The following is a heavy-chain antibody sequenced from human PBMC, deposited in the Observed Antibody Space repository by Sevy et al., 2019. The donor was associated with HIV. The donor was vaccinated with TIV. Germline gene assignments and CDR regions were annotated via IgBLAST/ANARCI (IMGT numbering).Heavy chain of an antibody. Sequence: ASVKVSCKTSGYTFTSYIISWVRQAPGQGLEWMGWISPLNGDTKYVQKFQGRVTRSIDTSTITAYMDLRSLRSDDTAVYYCARGYCTGGSCSPGGFWGQGTLVTVSS. D-gene: IGHD2-15*01. CDR1: GYTFTSYI. CDR2: ISPLNGDT. CDR3: ARGYCTGGSCSPGGF. J-gene: IGHJ4*02. V-gene: IGHV1-18*01.